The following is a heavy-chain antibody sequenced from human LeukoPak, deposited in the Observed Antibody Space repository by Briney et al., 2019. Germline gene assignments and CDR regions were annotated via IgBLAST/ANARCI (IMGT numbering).Heavy chain of an antibody. J-gene: IGHJ4*02. CDR2: INPNSGGT. CDR1: GYTFTGYY. Sequence: ASVNVSCRASGYTFTGYYMHWVRQAPGQGLEWMGWINPNSGGTNYAQKFQGRVTMTRDTSISTAYMELSRLRSDDTAVYYCATVVGVAGVGPYYFDYWGQGTLVTVSS. V-gene: IGHV1-2*02. CDR3: ATVVGVAGVGPYYFDY. D-gene: IGHD6-19*01.